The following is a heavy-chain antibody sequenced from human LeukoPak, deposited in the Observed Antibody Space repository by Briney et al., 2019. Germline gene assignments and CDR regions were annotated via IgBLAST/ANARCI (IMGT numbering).Heavy chain of an antibody. CDR2: ISGTARSR. CDR3: TKVHGSTWDIDY. D-gene: IGHD6-13*01. V-gene: IGHV3-23*01. Sequence: PGGSLRLSCAASGFTFSSYAMTWVRQAPGKGLEWVSVISGTARSRYYADSVKGRFTISRDDSKNTLYLQMNSLRAEDTALYYCTKVHGSTWDIDYWGQGTLVTVSS. J-gene: IGHJ4*02. CDR1: GFTFSSYA.